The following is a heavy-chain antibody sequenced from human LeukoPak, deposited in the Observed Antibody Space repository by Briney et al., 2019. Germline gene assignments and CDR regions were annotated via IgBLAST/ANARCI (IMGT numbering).Heavy chain of an antibody. D-gene: IGHD4-11*01. V-gene: IGHV3-7*04. CDR2: IKQDGSEK. J-gene: IGHJ4*02. Sequence: PGGTLRLSCAASVFTLSIYCISGDRGPPRQWQGRVANIKQDGSEKYYVDSVKGPFTIYRDNDKNSLYMQMNSVRAEDTAVCYCARWYGNYGYWGQGTMVTVSS. CDR1: VFTLSIYC. CDR3: ARWYGNYGY.